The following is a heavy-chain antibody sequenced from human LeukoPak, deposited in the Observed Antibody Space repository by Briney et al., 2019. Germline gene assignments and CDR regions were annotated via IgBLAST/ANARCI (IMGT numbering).Heavy chain of an antibody. D-gene: IGHD3-16*01. J-gene: IGHJ1*01. Sequence: GGSLRLSCAASGLSFSTFAMHWVRQAPGKGLEYVAAISSGGGSTYHADSVKGRFTISRDNSKNTLYLQMGSLRTEDMAMYYCARSSDTRFGELVLWGQGTLVTVSS. V-gene: IGHV3-64*02. CDR3: ARSSDTRFGELVL. CDR2: ISSGGGST. CDR1: GLSFSTFA.